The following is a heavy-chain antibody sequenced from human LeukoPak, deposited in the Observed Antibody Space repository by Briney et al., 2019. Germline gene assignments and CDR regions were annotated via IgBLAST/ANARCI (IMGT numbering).Heavy chain of an antibody. Sequence: SETLSLTCTVSGGSISTYYWSWIRQPPGKGLEWIGYIYDSGSTNYNPSLKSRVTISVDTSKNQFSLQLRSVTAADTAVYYCARGDNYGCFDGDFDYWGQGTLVTVSS. V-gene: IGHV4-59*12. CDR3: ARGDNYGCFDGDFDY. J-gene: IGHJ4*02. D-gene: IGHD5-18*01. CDR2: IYDSGST. CDR1: GGSISTYY.